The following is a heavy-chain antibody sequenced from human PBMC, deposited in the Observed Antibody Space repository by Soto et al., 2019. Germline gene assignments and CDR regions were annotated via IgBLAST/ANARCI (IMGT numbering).Heavy chain of an antibody. Sequence: GGSLRLSCAASGFTFSSYAMHWVRQAPGKGLEWVAVISYDGSNKYYADSVKGRFTISRDNSKNTLYLQMNSLRAEDTAVYYCARDMSRYYYGSGSYYLDYWGQGTLVTVSS. V-gene: IGHV3-30-3*01. CDR2: ISYDGSNK. CDR1: GFTFSSYA. D-gene: IGHD3-10*01. CDR3: ARDMSRYYYGSGSYYLDY. J-gene: IGHJ4*02.